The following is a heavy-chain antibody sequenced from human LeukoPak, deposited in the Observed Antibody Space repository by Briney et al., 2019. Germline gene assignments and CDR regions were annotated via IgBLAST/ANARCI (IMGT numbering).Heavy chain of an antibody. CDR3: ARDHGRAFDI. CDR1: GFTVSSNY. Sequence: GGSLRLSCAASGFTVSSNYMSWVRQAPGKGLEWVSVIYSGGSTYYADSVKGRSTISRGNSKNTLYLQLNSLRAEDTAVYYCARDHGRAFDIWGQGTMVTVSS. CDR2: IYSGGST. V-gene: IGHV3-66*01. D-gene: IGHD1-26*01. J-gene: IGHJ3*02.